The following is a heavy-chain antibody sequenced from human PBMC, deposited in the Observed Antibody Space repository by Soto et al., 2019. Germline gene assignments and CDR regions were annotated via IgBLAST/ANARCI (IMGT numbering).Heavy chain of an antibody. Sequence: QLQLQESGPGLVKPSETLSLTCTVSGGSISRDAYYWGWIRQPPGKGLEWIGNIDYSGSPYYKPSLKSRVTISVATSKYQFSLKVSSVTAADTAVYFCARRCFSISCFIDCGQGTLVTFSA. D-gene: IGHD2-2*01. CDR1: GGSISRDAYY. J-gene: IGHJ4*02. V-gene: IGHV4-39*01. CDR2: IDYSGSP. CDR3: ARRCFSISCFID.